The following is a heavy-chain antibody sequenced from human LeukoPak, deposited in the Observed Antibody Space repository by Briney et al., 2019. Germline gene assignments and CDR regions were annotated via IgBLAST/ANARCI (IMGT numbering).Heavy chain of an antibody. V-gene: IGHV1-69*13. CDR3: ARGGAIYYDSSGYYSGSNWFDP. CDR2: IIPIFGTA. J-gene: IGHJ5*02. Sequence: SVKVSCKASGGTFSSYAISWVRQAPGQGLEWMGGIIPIFGTANYAQKFQGRVTITADESTSTAYMELSSLRSEDTAVYYCARGGAIYYDSSGYYSGSNWFDPWGQGTLVTVSS. D-gene: IGHD3-22*01. CDR1: GGTFSSYA.